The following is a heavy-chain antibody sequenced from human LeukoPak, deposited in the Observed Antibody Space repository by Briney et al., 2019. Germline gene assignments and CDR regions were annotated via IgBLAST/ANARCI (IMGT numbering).Heavy chain of an antibody. J-gene: IGHJ4*02. D-gene: IGHD6-19*01. Sequence: SETLSLTCTVSGGSISSYYWNWIRQPPGKGLEWIGYIYYSGSTNYTPSLKSRVTISVDTSKNQFSLKLSSVTAADTAVYFCARQLRGEAVAGHLQPFDYWGQGTLVTVSS. CDR3: ARQLRGEAVAGHLQPFDY. V-gene: IGHV4-59*08. CDR1: GGSISSYY. CDR2: IYYSGST.